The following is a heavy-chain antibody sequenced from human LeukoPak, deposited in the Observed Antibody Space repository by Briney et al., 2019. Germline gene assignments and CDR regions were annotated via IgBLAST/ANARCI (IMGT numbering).Heavy chain of an antibody. Sequence: HPGGSLRPSCAASGFTFSTYGMHWVRQAPGKGLEWVAFIRYDGSNKYYADSVKGRFTISRDNSKNTLYLQMNSLRAEDTAVYYCAKERELPKLTGDLTSLGDWGQGTLVTVSS. V-gene: IGHV3-30*02. J-gene: IGHJ4*02. CDR1: GFTFSTYG. D-gene: IGHD7-27*01. CDR3: AKERELPKLTGDLTSLGD. CDR2: IRYDGSNK.